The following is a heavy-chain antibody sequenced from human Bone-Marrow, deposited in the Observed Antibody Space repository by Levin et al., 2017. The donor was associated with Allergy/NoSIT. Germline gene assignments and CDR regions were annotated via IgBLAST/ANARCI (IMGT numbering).Heavy chain of an antibody. CDR1: GYTFTSYY. J-gene: IGHJ4*02. V-gene: IGHV1-46*01. CDR3: ARVYVGYDSSGYYGY. D-gene: IGHD3-22*01. Sequence: ASVKVSCKASGYTFTSYYMHWVRQAPGQGLEWMGIINPSGGSTSYAQKFQGRVTMTRDTSTSTVYMELSSLRSEDTAVYYCARVYVGYDSSGYYGYWGQGTLVTVSS. CDR2: INPSGGST.